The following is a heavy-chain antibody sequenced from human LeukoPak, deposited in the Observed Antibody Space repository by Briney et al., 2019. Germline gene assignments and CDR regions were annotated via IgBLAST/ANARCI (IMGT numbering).Heavy chain of an antibody. CDR1: GFAFNTYW. V-gene: IGHV3-74*01. CDR2: INGDGSST. CDR3: ARGSTYYDFWSGYY. D-gene: IGHD3-3*01. Sequence: GGSLRLSCAASGFAFNTYWMHWVRQAPGTGLVWVSRINGDGSSTSYADFVKGRFTISRDNAKNSLYLQMNSLRDEDTAVYYCARGSTYYDFWSGYYWGQGTLVTVSS. J-gene: IGHJ4*02.